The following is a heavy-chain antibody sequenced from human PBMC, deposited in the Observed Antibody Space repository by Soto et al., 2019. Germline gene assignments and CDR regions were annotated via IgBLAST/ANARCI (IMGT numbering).Heavy chain of an antibody. D-gene: IGHD3-10*01. CDR2: ISRSSTGI. V-gene: IGHV3-48*04. CDR1: GFAFSLYS. J-gene: IGHJ6*01. CDR3: ARAVTWGLAV. Sequence: EVQLVESGGGLVQPGGSLRLSCAASGFAFSLYSMSWVRQAPGKGLEWVSYISRSSTGIHYADSVKGRFTIARDDVTNSMRLKMNRLRAGATAVYCCARAVTWGLAVWGQGTTVSISS.